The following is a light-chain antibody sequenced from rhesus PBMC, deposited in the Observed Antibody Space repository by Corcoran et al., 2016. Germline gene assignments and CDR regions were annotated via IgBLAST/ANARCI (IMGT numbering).Light chain of an antibody. CDR1: QGISTY. Sequence: DIQMTQSPSSLSASVGDRVTITCRASQGISTYLNWYQQKPGKAPKRLIYKASSLESGVPSRFSGSGSGTDFTITISSRQPEDFATYYCLQYNSDPLTFGGGTKVELK. V-gene: IGKV1-43*02. CDR3: LQYNSDPLT. CDR2: KAS. J-gene: IGKJ4*01.